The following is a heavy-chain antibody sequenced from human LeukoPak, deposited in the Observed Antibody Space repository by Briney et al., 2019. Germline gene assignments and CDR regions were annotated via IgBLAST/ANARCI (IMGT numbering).Heavy chain of an antibody. CDR1: GFTFSSYS. Sequence: GGSLRLSCAASGFTFSSYSMNWVRQAPGKGLEWVSSISSSSSYIYYADSVKGRFTISRDNAKNSLYLQMNSLRAEDTAVYYCARDAPSGSYYKAPDYWGQGTLVTVSS. CDR3: ARDAPSGSYYKAPDY. V-gene: IGHV3-21*01. J-gene: IGHJ4*02. D-gene: IGHD1-26*01. CDR2: ISSSSSYI.